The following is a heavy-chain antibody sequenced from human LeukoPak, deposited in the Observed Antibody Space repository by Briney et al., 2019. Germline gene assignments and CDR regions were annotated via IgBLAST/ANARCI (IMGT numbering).Heavy chain of an antibody. CDR1: GGSISSSSYY. V-gene: IGHV4-39*01. CDR3: AGVFGGSSPFDP. J-gene: IGHJ5*02. Sequence: PSETLSLTCTVSGGSISSSSYYWGWIRQPPGKGLEWIGSIYYSGSTYYNPSLKSRVTISVDTSKNQFSLKLSSVTAADTAVYYCAGVFGGSSPFDPWGQGTLVTVSS. CDR2: IYYSGST. D-gene: IGHD3-16*01.